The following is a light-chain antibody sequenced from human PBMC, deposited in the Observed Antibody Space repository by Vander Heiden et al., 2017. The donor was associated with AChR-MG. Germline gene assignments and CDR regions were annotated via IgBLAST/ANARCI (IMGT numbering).Light chain of an antibody. V-gene: IGLV4-69*01. CDR2: LNSDGSH. J-gene: IGLJ2*01. Sequence: QLVLTQSPPASASLGAPVKLTCTLSSGNSSYAIAWHQQQPEKGPRYLMKLNSDGSHSKGDGIPDRFSGSSSGAERYLTISSLQSEDEADYYCQTWGTSHVVFGGGTKLTVL. CDR3: QTWGTSHVV. CDR1: SGNSSYA.